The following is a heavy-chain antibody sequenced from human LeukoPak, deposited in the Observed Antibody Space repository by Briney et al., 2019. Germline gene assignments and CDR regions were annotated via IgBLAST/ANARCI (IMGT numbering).Heavy chain of an antibody. CDR2: INSDGGST. CDR3: ARRRERGASDAFAF. D-gene: IGHD3-16*01. Sequence: GGSLRLSCAASGFTFSSFWMYWVRQAPGKGLVWGSRINSDGGSTTYADSVKGRFTISRDNAENTVYLQMNSLRAEDTAVYYCARRRERGASDAFAFWGQGTMVTVSS. CDR1: GFTFSSFW. V-gene: IGHV3-74*01. J-gene: IGHJ3*01.